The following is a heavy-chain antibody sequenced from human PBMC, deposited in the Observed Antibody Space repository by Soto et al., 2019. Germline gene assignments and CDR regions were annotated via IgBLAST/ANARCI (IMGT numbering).Heavy chain of an antibody. D-gene: IGHD2-15*01. Sequence: ASVKVSCKASGDTFTSYYMHWVRQAPGQGLEWMGIINPSGDTSYAQKFQGRVTMTRDTSTSTVYMELSSLRSEDTAVYYCARVFCGGGGCCEFDYGGRGTLVPVS. V-gene: IGHV1-46*01. J-gene: IGHJ4*02. CDR1: GDTFTSYY. CDR2: INPSGDT. CDR3: ARVFCGGGGCCEFDY.